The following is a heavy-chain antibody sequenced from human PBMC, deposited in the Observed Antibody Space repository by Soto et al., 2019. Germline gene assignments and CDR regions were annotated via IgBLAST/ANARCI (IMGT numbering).Heavy chain of an antibody. CDR1: GYTFTSYG. V-gene: IGHV1-18*01. CDR2: INTYNGNT. J-gene: IGHJ4*02. CDR3: ARDRALALGDY. Sequence: QVQLVQSGAEVKKPGASVKVSCKASGYTFTSYGISWVRQAPGQGLEWMGWINTYNGNTNYAQKLQGRVTMTTDTPTSTAYMERRSLRSDDTAVYYCARDRALALGDYWGQGTLVTVSS.